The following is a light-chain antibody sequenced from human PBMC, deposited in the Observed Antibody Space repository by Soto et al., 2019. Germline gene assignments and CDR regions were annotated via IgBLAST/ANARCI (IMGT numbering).Light chain of an antibody. J-gene: IGKJ5*01. CDR3: QQRRDWPT. V-gene: IGKV3-11*01. Sequence: DIVLTQSPATLSLSPGERATLSCWASQSVTTYLAWYQQKPGQTSRLLIYDASNRATGVPARFSGSGSGTDFTLTISSLEPEDSAVYYCQQRRDWPTFGQGTRLEIK. CDR2: DAS. CDR1: QSVTTY.